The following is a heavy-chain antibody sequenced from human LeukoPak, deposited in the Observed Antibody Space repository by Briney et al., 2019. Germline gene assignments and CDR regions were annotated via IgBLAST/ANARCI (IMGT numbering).Heavy chain of an antibody. CDR2: IRGNGGST. CDR1: GFTFSSYA. CDR3: AKYAYSSSWEYYFDY. J-gene: IGHJ4*02. D-gene: IGHD6-13*01. Sequence: GGSLRLSYAASGFTFSSYAMSWVRQAPGKGLEWVSGIRGNGGSTYYADSVKGRFTISRDNSRNTLYLQMNSLRAEDTAIYYCAKYAYSSSWEYYFDYWGQGTLVTVSS. V-gene: IGHV3-23*01.